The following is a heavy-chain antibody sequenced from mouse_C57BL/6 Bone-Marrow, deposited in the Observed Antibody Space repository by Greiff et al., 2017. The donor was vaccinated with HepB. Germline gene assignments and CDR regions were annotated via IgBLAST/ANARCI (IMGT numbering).Heavy chain of an antibody. Sequence: QVQLQQSGPGLVAPSQSLSITCTVSGFSLTSYAISWVRQPPGKGLEWLGVIWTGGGTNYNSALKSRLSISKDNSKSQVFLKMNSLQTDDTARYYCARSAYYSNYAMDYWGQGTSVTVSS. CDR1: GFSLTSYA. CDR3: ARSAYYSNYAMDY. V-gene: IGHV2-9-1*01. J-gene: IGHJ4*01. D-gene: IGHD2-5*01. CDR2: IWTGGGT.